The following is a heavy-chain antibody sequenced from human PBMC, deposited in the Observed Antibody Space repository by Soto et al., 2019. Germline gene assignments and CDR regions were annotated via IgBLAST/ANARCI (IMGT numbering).Heavy chain of an antibody. D-gene: IGHD3-16*02. V-gene: IGHV4-59*08. Sequence: PSETLSLTCTVSGGSISSYYWSWIRQPPGKGLEWIGYIYYSGSTNYNPSLKSRVTISVDTSKNQFSLKLSSVTAADTAVYYCARQWYYDYIWGSYRPDNWFDPWGQGTLVTVSS. J-gene: IGHJ5*02. CDR1: GGSISSYY. CDR3: ARQWYYDYIWGSYRPDNWFDP. CDR2: IYYSGST.